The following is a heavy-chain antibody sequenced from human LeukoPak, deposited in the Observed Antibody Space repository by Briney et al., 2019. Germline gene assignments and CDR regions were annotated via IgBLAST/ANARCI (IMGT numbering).Heavy chain of an antibody. V-gene: IGHV1-46*01. Sequence: ASVKVSCKASGYTFTSYAMNWVRQAPGQGLEWMGIINPSGGSTSYAQKFQGRVTMTRDTSTSTVYMELSSLRSEDTAVYYCARVLSGSYGAFDIWGQGTMVTVSS. D-gene: IGHD1-26*01. CDR2: INPSGGST. CDR1: GYTFTSYA. J-gene: IGHJ3*02. CDR3: ARVLSGSYGAFDI.